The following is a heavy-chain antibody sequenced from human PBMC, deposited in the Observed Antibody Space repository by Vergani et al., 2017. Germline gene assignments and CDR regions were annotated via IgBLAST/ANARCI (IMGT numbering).Heavy chain of an antibody. J-gene: IGHJ5*02. CDR3: AQSACSGGSCYSLVLDWFDP. CDR1: GFSLSTSGVG. V-gene: IGHV2-5*02. Sequence: QITLKESGPTLVKPTQTLTLTCTFSGFSLSTSGVGVGWIRQPPGKALEWLALIYWDDDKRYSPSLKSRLTITKDTSKNQVVLTMTNMDPVDTATYYCAQSACSGGSCYSLVLDWFDPWGQGTLVTVSS. CDR2: IYWDDDK. D-gene: IGHD2-15*01.